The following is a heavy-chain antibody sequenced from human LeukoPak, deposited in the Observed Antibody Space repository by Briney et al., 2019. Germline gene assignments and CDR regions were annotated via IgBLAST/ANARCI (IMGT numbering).Heavy chain of an antibody. D-gene: IGHD3-22*01. CDR3: ARAREYYYDSSGYYPDAFDI. Sequence: SVKVSCKASGYTFTSYDINWVRQATGQGLEWMGWISAYNGNTNYAQKLQGRVTMTTDTSTSTAYMELRSLRSDDTAVYYCARAREYYYDSSGYYPDAFDIWGQGTMVTVSS. J-gene: IGHJ3*02. CDR1: GYTFTSYD. CDR2: ISAYNGNT. V-gene: IGHV1-18*01.